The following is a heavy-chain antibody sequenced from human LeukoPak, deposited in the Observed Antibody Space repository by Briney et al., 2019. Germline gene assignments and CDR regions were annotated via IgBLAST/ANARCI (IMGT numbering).Heavy chain of an antibody. CDR2: IYYSGST. CDR1: GYSISSGYY. D-gene: IGHD3-3*01. Sequence: SETLSLTCAVSGYSISSGYYWGWIRQPPGKVLEWIAYIYYSGSTSYNPSLKSRVTISVDTSKNQFSLKLSSVTAADTAVYYCARLANYDFWSGPYPHDAFDFWGQGTMVTVSS. CDR3: ARLANYDFWSGPYPHDAFDF. V-gene: IGHV4-38-2*01. J-gene: IGHJ3*01.